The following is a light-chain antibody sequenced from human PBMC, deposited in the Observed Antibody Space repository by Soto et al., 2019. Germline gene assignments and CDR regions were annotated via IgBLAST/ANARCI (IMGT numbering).Light chain of an antibody. V-gene: IGLV2-23*02. J-gene: IGLJ2*01. CDR1: RSDVGGYNL. Sequence: QSGLTQTASVSGSPGQSITMSCTGTRSDVGGYNLVSWYQQHPGKAPKVLIYEVSERPSGVSNRFSGSKSGNTASLTISGLQAEDEAEYYCCSYAGSRTHVLFGGGTQLTVL. CDR2: EVS. CDR3: CSYAGSRTHVL.